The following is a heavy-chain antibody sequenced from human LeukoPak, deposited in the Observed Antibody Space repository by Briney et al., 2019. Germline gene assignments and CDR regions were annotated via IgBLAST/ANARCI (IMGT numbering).Heavy chain of an antibody. CDR3: ARQNDFRLDY. D-gene: IGHD3-3*01. CDR1: GYTFSSYW. CDR2: IYPGDSDT. Sequence: GESLQVSCQGSGYTFSSYWIGWVRQMPGKGLEWMGIIYPGDSDTRYSPSLQGQVTISVDTSIGTAYLQWSSLKASDTAIYYCARQNDFRLDYWGQGTLVTVSS. J-gene: IGHJ4*02. V-gene: IGHV5-51*01.